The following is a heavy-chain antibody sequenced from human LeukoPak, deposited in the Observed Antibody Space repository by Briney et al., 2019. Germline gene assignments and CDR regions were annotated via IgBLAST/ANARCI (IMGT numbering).Heavy chain of an antibody. CDR1: GGSISSGSYY. V-gene: IGHV4-39*07. J-gene: IGHJ4*02. D-gene: IGHD3-9*01. Sequence: TSETLSLTCTVSGGSISSGSYYFVWIRQPPGKGLEWIGSVYYSGSTSYNPSLKSRVTISIDTPKNQFSLKLTSVTAADTAVYYCARVGRYFDWGQGTLVTVSS. CDR2: VYYSGST. CDR3: ARVGRYFD.